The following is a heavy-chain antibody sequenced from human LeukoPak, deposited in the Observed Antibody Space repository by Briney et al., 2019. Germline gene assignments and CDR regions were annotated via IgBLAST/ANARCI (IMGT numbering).Heavy chain of an antibody. CDR2: IYPGDSDT. CDR1: GYRFTSYW. CDR3: ARLVEVAGRLDY. V-gene: IGHV5-51*01. J-gene: IGHJ4*02. D-gene: IGHD6-19*01. Sequence: GGSLKISFKGSGYRFTSYWIGWVRPMPGKGLEWMGIIYPGDSDTRYSRSFQGQVTISADKSISTAYLQWSRLKASDTAMYYCARLVEVAGRLDYWGQGTPVIVSS.